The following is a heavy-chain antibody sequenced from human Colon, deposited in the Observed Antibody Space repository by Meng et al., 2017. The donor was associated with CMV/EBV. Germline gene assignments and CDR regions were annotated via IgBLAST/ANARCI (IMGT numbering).Heavy chain of an antibody. V-gene: IGHV1-8*01. Sequence: NASGYRCTNYDVNSIRQDTGQGLEWMGWMNHNSGQTSDAQKYKGRIPVTKDTYINTAYVDLRILTSGDADTYDCETGRVYAGRGLGNWGQGTLVTVSS. CDR1: GYRCTNYD. J-gene: IGHJ4*02. CDR2: MNHNSGQT. D-gene: IGHD3-10*01. CDR3: ETGRVYAGRGLGN.